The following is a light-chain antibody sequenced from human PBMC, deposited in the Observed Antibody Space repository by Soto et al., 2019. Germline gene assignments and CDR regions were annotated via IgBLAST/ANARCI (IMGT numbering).Light chain of an antibody. Sequence: EIVLTQSPGTLSLSPGERATLSCRASQSVSTRSLAWYQQKPGQAPRLLISGASSRAADIPDRFSGSGSGTDFTLTINRLEPEDFAVYYCQQYNNWPITFGQGTRLEIK. V-gene: IGKV3-20*01. CDR3: QQYNNWPIT. J-gene: IGKJ5*01. CDR1: QSVSTRS. CDR2: GAS.